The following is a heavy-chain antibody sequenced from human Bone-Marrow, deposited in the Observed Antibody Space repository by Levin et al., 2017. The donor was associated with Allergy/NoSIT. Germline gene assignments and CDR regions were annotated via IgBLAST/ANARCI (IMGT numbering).Heavy chain of an antibody. Sequence: SCAASGFTFSSYAMHWVRQAPGKGLEWVAVISYDGSNKYYADSVKGRFTISRDNSKNTLYLQMNSLRAEDTAVYYCARDLSYYYGSGSDWFDPWGQGTLVTVSS. J-gene: IGHJ5*02. CDR1: GFTFSSYA. D-gene: IGHD3-10*01. V-gene: IGHV3-30-3*01. CDR3: ARDLSYYYGSGSDWFDP. CDR2: ISYDGSNK.